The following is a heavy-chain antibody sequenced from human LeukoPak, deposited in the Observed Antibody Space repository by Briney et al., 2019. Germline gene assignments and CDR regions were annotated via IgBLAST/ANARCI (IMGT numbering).Heavy chain of an antibody. CDR3: ARGSGYYPRP. Sequence: PSETLSLTCAVYGGSFSGYYWSWIRQPPGKGLEWIGEINHSGSTNYNPSLKSRVTISVDTSKNQFSLKLSSVTAADTAVYYCARGSGYYPRPWGQGTLVTVSS. D-gene: IGHD3-22*01. J-gene: IGHJ5*02. CDR2: INHSGST. V-gene: IGHV4-34*01. CDR1: GGSFSGYY.